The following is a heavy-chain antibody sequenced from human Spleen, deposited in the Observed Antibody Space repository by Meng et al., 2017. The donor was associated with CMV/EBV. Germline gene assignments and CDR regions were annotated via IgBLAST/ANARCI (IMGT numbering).Heavy chain of an antibody. CDR2: IFYTGST. Sequence: GSLRLSCTASGDSISNSYYYWGWIRQPPGKGLEWIGSIFYTGSTYYNPSLKSRVTTSLDTSKNQFSLKLSSVTAADTAVYYCAGDLLGYSAYGVRYFDLWGRGTLVTVSS. J-gene: IGHJ2*01. V-gene: IGHV4-39*07. CDR3: AGDLLGYSAYGVRYFDL. CDR1: GDSISNSYYY. D-gene: IGHD5-12*01.